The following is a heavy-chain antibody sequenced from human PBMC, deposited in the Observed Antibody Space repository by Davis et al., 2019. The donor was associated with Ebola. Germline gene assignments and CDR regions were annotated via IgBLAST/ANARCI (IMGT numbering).Heavy chain of an antibody. CDR1: GFTFSSYG. CDR3: ARDGLYCSSTSCYRTYYYYGMDV. V-gene: IGHV3-33*01. D-gene: IGHD2-2*01. J-gene: IGHJ6*02. Sequence: PSETLSLTCAASGFTFSSYGMHWVRQAPGKGLEWVAVIWYDGSNKYYADSVKGRFTISRDNSKNTLYLQMNSMRAEDTAVYYCARDGLYCSSTSCYRTYYYYGMDVWGQGTTVTVSS. CDR2: IWYDGSNK.